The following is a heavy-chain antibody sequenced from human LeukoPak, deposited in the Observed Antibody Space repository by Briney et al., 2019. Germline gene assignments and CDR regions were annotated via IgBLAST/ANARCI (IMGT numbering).Heavy chain of an antibody. CDR3: ARGGITVTTFRWFDY. V-gene: IGHV3-66*01. Sequence: GGSLRLSCAVSGFTVSSNYMSWVRQAPGKGLEWVSLIYSGGSTNYADSVKGRFTISRGNSKNTLYLQMNSLRVEDTAVYYCARGGITVTTFRWFDYWGQGTRVTVSS. J-gene: IGHJ4*02. CDR2: IYSGGST. CDR1: GFTVSSNY. D-gene: IGHD4-11*01.